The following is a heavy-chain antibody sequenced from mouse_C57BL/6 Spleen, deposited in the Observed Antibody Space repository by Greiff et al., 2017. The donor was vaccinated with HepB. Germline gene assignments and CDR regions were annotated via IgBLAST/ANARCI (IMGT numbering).Heavy chain of an antibody. D-gene: IGHD1-1*01. CDR3: GGGYGSSSFDY. J-gene: IGHJ2*01. CDR2: IHPNSGST. V-gene: IGHV1-64*01. Sequence: VKLMESGPELVKPGASVKLSCKASGYTFTSYWMHWVKQRPGQGLEWIGMIHPNSGSTNYNEKFKSKATLTVDKSSSTAYMQLSSLTSEDSAVYYCGGGYGSSSFDYWGQGTTLTVSS. CDR1: GYTFTSYW.